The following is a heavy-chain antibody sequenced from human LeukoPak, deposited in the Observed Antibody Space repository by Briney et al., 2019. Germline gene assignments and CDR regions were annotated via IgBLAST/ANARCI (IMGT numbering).Heavy chain of an antibody. CDR2: IYYSGST. CDR1: DGSISSYY. D-gene: IGHD4/OR15-4a*01. J-gene: IGHJ3*02. CDR3: PRAPPYMVVNQHDAFEI. Sequence: KPSETLSLTCTVSDGSISSYYWSWIRQPPGKGLEWVGYIYYSGSTTYNPSLKRRVTISVDTSKNQFSLKRSSVTGADTAVYYCPRAPPYMVVNQHDAFEIWGQGTMFTVSS. V-gene: IGHV4-59*01.